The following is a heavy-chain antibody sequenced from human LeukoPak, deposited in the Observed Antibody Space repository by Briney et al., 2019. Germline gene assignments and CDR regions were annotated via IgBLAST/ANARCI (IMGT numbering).Heavy chain of an antibody. V-gene: IGHV3-30*02. Sequence: GGSLRLSCAASGFTFSSYSMNWVRQAPGKGLEWVAFIRYDGSNKYYADSVKGRFTISRDNSKNTLYLQMNSLRAEDTAVYYCAKVISMYYYDSSGYYYDFDYWGQGTLVTVSS. D-gene: IGHD3-22*01. J-gene: IGHJ4*02. CDR2: IRYDGSNK. CDR1: GFTFSSYS. CDR3: AKVISMYYYDSSGYYYDFDY.